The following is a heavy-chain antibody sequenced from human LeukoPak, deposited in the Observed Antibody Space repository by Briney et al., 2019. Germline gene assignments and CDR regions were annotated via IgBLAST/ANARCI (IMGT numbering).Heavy chain of an antibody. CDR1: GYTFTSYG. D-gene: IGHD3-16*01. CDR3: AREVGALPYDYVWGSQPGGAFDI. CDR2: ISAYSGNT. Sequence: ASVTVSCKASGYTFTSYGISWVRQAPGQGLEWMGWISAYSGNTNYAQELQGRVTMTTDTSTSTAYMELRSLRSDDTAVYYCAREVGALPYDYVWGSQPGGAFDIWGQGTMVTVSS. J-gene: IGHJ3*02. V-gene: IGHV1-18*01.